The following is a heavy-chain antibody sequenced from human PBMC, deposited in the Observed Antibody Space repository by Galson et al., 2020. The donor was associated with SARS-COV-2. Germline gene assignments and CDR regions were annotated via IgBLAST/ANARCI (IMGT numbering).Heavy chain of an antibody. V-gene: IGHV3-33*01. CDR3: ARDGQTSSGWAFDY. J-gene: IGHJ4*02. D-gene: IGHD6-19*01. CDR1: GFTFSSHA. CDR2: IFFDGSDK. Sequence: GGSLRLSCAASGFTFSSHAIHWVHQAPGKGLEWVAQIFFDGSDKYYGDSVKGRFTISRDSSKNTVYLQMNNLRADDTAVYYCARDGQTSSGWAFDYWGQGTLVTVSS.